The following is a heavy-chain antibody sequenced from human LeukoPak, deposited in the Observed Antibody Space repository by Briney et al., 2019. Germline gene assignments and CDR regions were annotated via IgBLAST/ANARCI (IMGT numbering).Heavy chain of an antibody. V-gene: IGHV3-11*05. CDR1: GFTFSDYY. CDR2: ISSSSSYT. D-gene: IGHD2-15*01. Sequence: SGGSLRLSCAASGFTFSDYYMSWIRQAPGKGLEWVSYISSSSSYTDYADSVKGRFTISRDNSKNTLYLQMNSLRAEDTAVYYCARAIQFGGYFDYWGQGTLVTVST. CDR3: ARAIQFGGYFDY. J-gene: IGHJ4*02.